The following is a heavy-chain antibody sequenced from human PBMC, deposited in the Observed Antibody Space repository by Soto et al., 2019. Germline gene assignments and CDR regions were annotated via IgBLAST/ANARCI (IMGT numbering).Heavy chain of an antibody. V-gene: IGHV3-30-3*01. Sequence: QVQLVESGGGVVHPGRSLRLSCAASGFTFSNNAMDWVRQAPGKGLEWVAVISYDGSNKYIAESVKGRFTISRDNSKSTLFLQMNSLRAEDTAVYYCARGTTTSAFSAMDVWGQGTTVTVSS. CDR1: GFTFSNNA. CDR2: ISYDGSNK. D-gene: IGHD1-1*01. CDR3: ARGTTTSAFSAMDV. J-gene: IGHJ6*02.